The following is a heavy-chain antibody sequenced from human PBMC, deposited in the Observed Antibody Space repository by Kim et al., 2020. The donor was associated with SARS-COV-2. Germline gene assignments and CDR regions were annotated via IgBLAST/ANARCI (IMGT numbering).Heavy chain of an antibody. Sequence: GGSLRLSCAASGFTFSRYWMSWVRQAPGKGLEWVANIKQEGSEKYYVDSVKGRFTISRDNAKNSLSLQMNSLRAEDTAVYYCARDTRGVFDCWGQGTLVTVSS. D-gene: IGHD3-16*01. V-gene: IGHV3-7*03. J-gene: IGHJ4*02. CDR3: ARDTRGVFDC. CDR1: GFTFSRYW. CDR2: IKQEGSEK.